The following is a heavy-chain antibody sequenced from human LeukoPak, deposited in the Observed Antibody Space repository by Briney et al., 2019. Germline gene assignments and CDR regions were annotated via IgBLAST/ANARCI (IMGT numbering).Heavy chain of an antibody. D-gene: IGHD3-22*01. Sequence: GGSLRLSCAASTFTFSQYWMSWVRQAPGKGLEWVSYISSSSSTIYYADSVKGRFTISRDNAKNSLYLQMNSLRAEDTAVYYCARGVDYYDSSGPDIWGQGTMVTVSS. CDR3: ARGVDYYDSSGPDI. CDR1: TFTFSQYW. J-gene: IGHJ3*02. CDR2: ISSSSSTI. V-gene: IGHV3-48*01.